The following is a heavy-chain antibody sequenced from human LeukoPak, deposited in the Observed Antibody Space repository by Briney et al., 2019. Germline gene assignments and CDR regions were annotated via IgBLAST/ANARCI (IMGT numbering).Heavy chain of an antibody. V-gene: IGHV3-48*02. CDR2: ISSSGTTI. CDR3: ACARTGGAYFDY. J-gene: IGHJ4*02. CDR1: GFIFSRSN. Sequence: GRSLRLSCAASGFIFSRSNMNWVRQAPGKGLEWVSYISSSGTTIYYADSVKGRFTISRDNAKNSLYLQMNSLRDEDTAVYYCACARTGGAYFDYWGQGTLTTVSS. D-gene: IGHD1-1*01.